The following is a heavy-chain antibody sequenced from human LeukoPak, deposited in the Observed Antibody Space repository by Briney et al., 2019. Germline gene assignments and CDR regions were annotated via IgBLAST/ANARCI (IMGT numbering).Heavy chain of an antibody. D-gene: IGHD4-11*01. Sequence: GGSLRLSCAASGFTFDDYGMSWVRQAPGKGLEWVSGIEWNGGSTDYADSVKGRFTISRDNAKNSLYLQMNSLRAEDTALYYCARYDYNNYVGYYDHWGQGTLVTVSS. V-gene: IGHV3-20*04. CDR3: ARYDYNNYVGYYDH. CDR1: GFTFDDYG. J-gene: IGHJ4*02. CDR2: IEWNGGST.